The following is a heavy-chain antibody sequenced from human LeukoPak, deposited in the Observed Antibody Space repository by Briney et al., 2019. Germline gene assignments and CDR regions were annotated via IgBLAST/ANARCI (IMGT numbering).Heavy chain of an antibody. V-gene: IGHV1-18*01. CDR3: AREDHHGFWSGYSTDNWFDP. CDR2: ISAYNGNT. J-gene: IGHJ5*02. D-gene: IGHD3-3*01. CDR1: GGTFSSYT. Sequence: ASVKVSCKASGGTFSSYTIGWVRQAPGQGLEWMGWISAYNGNTNYAQKLQGRVTMTTDTSTSTAYMELRSLRSDDTAVYYCAREDHHGFWSGYSTDNWFDPWGQGTLVTVSS.